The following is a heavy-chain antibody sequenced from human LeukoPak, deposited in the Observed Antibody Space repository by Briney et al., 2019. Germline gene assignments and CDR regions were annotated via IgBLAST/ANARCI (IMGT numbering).Heavy chain of an antibody. V-gene: IGHV4-38-2*01. J-gene: IGHJ3*02. D-gene: IGHD2-15*01. CDR1: GYSISSGYY. Sequence: KPSETLSLTCAVSGYSISSGYYWGWIRQPPGKGLEWIGSIYHSGSTYYNPCLKSRVTISVGTSKNQFSLKLSSVTAADTAVYYCARVVVAATWPFDIWGQGTMVTVSS. CDR2: IYHSGST. CDR3: ARVVVAATWPFDI.